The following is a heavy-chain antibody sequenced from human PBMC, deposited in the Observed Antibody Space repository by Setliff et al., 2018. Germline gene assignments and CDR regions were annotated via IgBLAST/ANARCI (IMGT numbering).Heavy chain of an antibody. Sequence: PSETLSLTCAVYGGSFSTYYWSWIRQPPGKGLEWIGEISHSGSTNYNPSLKSRVTMSVDTSKNQFSLNLNSVTAADTAVYYCARDQWVRSPPLYFSYSMDVWGQGTTVTVS. CDR2: ISHSGST. V-gene: IGHV4-34*01. CDR3: ARDQWVRSPPLYFSYSMDV. J-gene: IGHJ6*02. D-gene: IGHD5-12*01. CDR1: GGSFSTYY.